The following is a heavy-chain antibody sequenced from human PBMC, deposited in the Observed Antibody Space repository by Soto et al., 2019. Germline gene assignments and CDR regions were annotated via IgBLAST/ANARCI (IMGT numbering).Heavy chain of an antibody. Sequence: GGAPRLCWGASGFTVSGNYMNWVRQAPGKGLXGVXLIXXGXXXXXAXXGKGRFTISRDNSKNTLYLQMNSLRAEDTAVYYSARDLGWQLRAFDIWGQGTIVTASS. D-gene: IGHD1-26*01. CDR3: ARDLGWQLRAFDI. CDR2: IXXGXXX. V-gene: IGHV3-53*01. CDR1: GFTVSGNY. J-gene: IGHJ3*02.